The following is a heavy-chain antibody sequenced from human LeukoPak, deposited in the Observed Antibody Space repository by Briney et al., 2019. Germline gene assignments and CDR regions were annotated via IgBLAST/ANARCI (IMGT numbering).Heavy chain of an antibody. V-gene: IGHV1-18*01. J-gene: IGHJ6*02. CDR2: ISAYNGNT. CDR3: ARGGWETTIFGNGMDV. Sequence: ASVKVSCKASGYTFTSYGISWVRQAPGQGLEWMGWISAYNGNTNYAQKLQGRVTMTTDTSTSTAYMELRSLRSDDTAVYYCARGGWETTIFGNGMDVWGQGTTVTVSS. CDR1: GYTFTSYG. D-gene: IGHD3-3*01.